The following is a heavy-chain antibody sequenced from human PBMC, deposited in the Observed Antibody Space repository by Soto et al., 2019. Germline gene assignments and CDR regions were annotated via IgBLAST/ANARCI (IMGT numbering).Heavy chain of an antibody. Sequence: QVQLQESGPGLVKPSQTLSLTCTVSGASISSSAYYWSWVRQPPGKGLEWIGYIFHSGSAYYNPSLKSRVTISVDTSKNQFSLKLTSVTAADTAVFYCARYTFGHDREYNYAMDVWGQGTTVTVSS. CDR2: IFHSGSA. CDR3: ARYTFGHDREYNYAMDV. CDR1: GASISSSAYY. D-gene: IGHD3-10*02. J-gene: IGHJ6*02. V-gene: IGHV4-30-4*01.